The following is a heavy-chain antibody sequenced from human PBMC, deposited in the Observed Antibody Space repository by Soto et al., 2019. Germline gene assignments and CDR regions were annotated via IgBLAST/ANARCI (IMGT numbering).Heavy chain of an antibody. CDR1: GGSISSYY. CDR2: IYYSGST. V-gene: IGHV4-59*01. CDR3: AREIVTTYWVDL. Sequence: SETLSLTCTVSGGSISSYYWSWIRQPPGRGLEWIGYIYYSGSTNYNPSLKSRVTISVDTSKNQFSLKLSSVTAADTAVYYCAREIVTTYWVDLWGQGTLVTVSS. J-gene: IGHJ5*02. D-gene: IGHD4-4*01.